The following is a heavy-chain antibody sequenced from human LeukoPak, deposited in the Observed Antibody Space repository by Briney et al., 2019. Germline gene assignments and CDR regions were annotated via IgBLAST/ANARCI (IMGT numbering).Heavy chain of an antibody. J-gene: IGHJ5*02. CDR3: ARGDLAYCGGDCYSVWFDP. Sequence: SETLSLTCTVSGGSISSYYWSWIRQPPGKGLEWIGYIYYSGSTNYNPSLKSRVTISVDTSKNQFSLKLSSVTAADTAVYYCARGDLAYCGGDCYSVWFDPWGQGTLATVSS. D-gene: IGHD2-21*01. CDR2: IYYSGST. V-gene: IGHV4-59*01. CDR1: GGSISSYY.